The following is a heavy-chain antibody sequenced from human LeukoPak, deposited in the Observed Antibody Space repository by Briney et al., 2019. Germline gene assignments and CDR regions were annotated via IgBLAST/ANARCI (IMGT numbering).Heavy chain of an antibody. Sequence: PSETLSLTCTVSDGAITGYYWGWIRQPPGKGLDWIGHIHYGGSTNYNPSLKGRVTISVDTSKNHFSLKLTSVTAADTAVYYCARGYSTSWTYYFDYWGQGALVTVSS. J-gene: IGHJ4*02. CDR2: IHYGGST. CDR3: ARGYSTSWTYYFDY. V-gene: IGHV4-59*01. D-gene: IGHD6-13*01. CDR1: DGAITGYY.